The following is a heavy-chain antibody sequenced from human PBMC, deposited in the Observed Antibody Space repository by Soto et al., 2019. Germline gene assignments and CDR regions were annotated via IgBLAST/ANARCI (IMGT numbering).Heavy chain of an antibody. CDR1: GGSISSGGYY. V-gene: IGHV4-31*03. Sequence: SETLSLTCTVSGGSISSGGYYWSWIRQHPGKGLEWIGYIYYSGSTYYNPSLKSRVTISVDTSKNQFSLKLSSVTAADTAVYYCARDRYDYYYYGMDVWGQGTTVTVSS. J-gene: IGHJ6*02. CDR3: ARDRYDYYYYGMDV. CDR2: IYYSGST. D-gene: IGHD5-12*01.